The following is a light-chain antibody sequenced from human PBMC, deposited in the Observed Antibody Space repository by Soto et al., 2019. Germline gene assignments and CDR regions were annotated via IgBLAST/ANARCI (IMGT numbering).Light chain of an antibody. J-gene: IGLJ1*01. CDR3: SSYTTSNTRQIV. Sequence: QSALTQPASVSGSPGQSITISCTGTTSDVGSYNVVSWYQQYPGKAPKLIIYDITNRPSGVSNRFSGSKSGNTASLTISGLQPEDEADYYCSSYTTSNTRQIVFGTGTKVTVL. V-gene: IGLV2-14*02. CDR2: DIT. CDR1: TSDVGSYNV.